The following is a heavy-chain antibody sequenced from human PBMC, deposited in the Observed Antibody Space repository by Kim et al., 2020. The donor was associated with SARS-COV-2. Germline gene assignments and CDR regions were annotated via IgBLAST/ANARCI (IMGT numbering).Heavy chain of an antibody. CDR3: ATYPGIAVAGWCDP. CDR1: GYTLTELS. J-gene: IGHJ5*02. D-gene: IGHD6-19*01. V-gene: IGHV1-24*01. CDR2: FDPEDGET. Sequence: ASVKVSCKVSGYTLTELSMHWVRQAPGKGLEWMGGFDPEDGETIYARKFQGRVTMTEDTSTDTAYMELSSLRSEDTAVYYCATYPGIAVAGWCDPWGQRTLVTVSS.